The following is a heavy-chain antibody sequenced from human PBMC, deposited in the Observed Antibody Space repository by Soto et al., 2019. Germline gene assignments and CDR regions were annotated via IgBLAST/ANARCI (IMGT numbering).Heavy chain of an antibody. CDR2: FDPEDGET. CDR3: ATPQIAAAGMDV. Sequence: GASVKVSCKVSGYTLTELSMHWVRQAPGKGLEWMGGFDPEDGETIYAQKFQGRVTMTEDTSTDTAYMELGSLRSEDTAVYYCATPQIAAAGMDVWGQGTTVTVSS. D-gene: IGHD6-13*01. V-gene: IGHV1-24*01. CDR1: GYTLTELS. J-gene: IGHJ6*02.